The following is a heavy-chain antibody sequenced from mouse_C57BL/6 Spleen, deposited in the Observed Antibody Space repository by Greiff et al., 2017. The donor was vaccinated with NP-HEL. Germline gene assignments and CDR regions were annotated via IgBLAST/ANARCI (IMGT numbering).Heavy chain of an antibody. Sequence: QVQLQQSGPELVKPGASVKISCKASGYTFTDYYINWVKQRPGQGLEWIGWIFPGSGSTYYNEKFKGKATLTVDKSSSTAYMLLSGLTSEDSAVYFCARDSNYFYFDYWGQGTTLTVSS. V-gene: IGHV1-75*01. CDR3: ARDSNYFYFDY. CDR1: GYTFTDYY. CDR2: IFPGSGST. J-gene: IGHJ2*01. D-gene: IGHD2-5*01.